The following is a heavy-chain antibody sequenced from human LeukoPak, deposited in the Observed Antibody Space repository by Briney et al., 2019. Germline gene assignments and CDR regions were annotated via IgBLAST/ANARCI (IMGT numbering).Heavy chain of an antibody. V-gene: IGHV3-74*01. J-gene: IGHJ4*02. Sequence: GGSLRLSCAASGFTLSSYWMYWVRQAPGKGLVWVSRINSDGSTTSYADSVKGRFTISRDNAKNTLYLQMNSLRAEGTAVYYCTKDDDSTSYYFDYWGQGTLVTVSS. CDR2: INSDGSTT. CDR3: TKDDDSTSYYFDY. D-gene: IGHD2-2*01. CDR1: GFTLSSYW.